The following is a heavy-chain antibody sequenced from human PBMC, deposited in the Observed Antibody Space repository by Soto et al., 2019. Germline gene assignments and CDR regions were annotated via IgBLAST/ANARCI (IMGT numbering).Heavy chain of an antibody. CDR3: ARGPPSFTVFGEMLYGMDV. D-gene: IGHD3-3*01. CDR1: GYTFTGYY. CDR2: INPNSGGT. Sequence: QVQLVQSGAEVKKPGASVKVSCKASGYTFTGYYMHWVRQAPGQGLEWMGWINPNSGGTNYVQKFQGWVTMTRDTSISTAYMELSSLRSDDTAMYYCARGPPSFTVFGEMLYGMDVWGQGTTVTVSS. V-gene: IGHV1-2*04. J-gene: IGHJ6*02.